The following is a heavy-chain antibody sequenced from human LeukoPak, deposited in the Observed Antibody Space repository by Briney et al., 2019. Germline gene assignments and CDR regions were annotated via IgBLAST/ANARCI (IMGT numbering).Heavy chain of an antibody. D-gene: IGHD2-2*01. Sequence: PGGSLRLSCAVSGFTFSGYAMSWVRHAPGKGLEWVSSISAGGSSSYYADSVKGRFTISRDNSKNTPYVQMNTLRSEDSALYYCAKGLPRGLPAAEHFDYWGQGTLVTVSP. CDR3: AKGLPRGLPAAEHFDY. CDR2: ISAGGSSS. CDR1: GFTFSGYA. J-gene: IGHJ4*02. V-gene: IGHV3-23*01.